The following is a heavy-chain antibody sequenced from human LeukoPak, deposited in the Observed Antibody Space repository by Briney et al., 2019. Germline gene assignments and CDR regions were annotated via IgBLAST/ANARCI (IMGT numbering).Heavy chain of an antibody. D-gene: IGHD3-22*01. CDR3: ARDEARYSSGYYPNWFDP. V-gene: IGHV1-18*01. J-gene: IGHJ5*02. Sequence: GASVKVSCKASGYTFTSYGISWVRQAPGQGLEWMGWISGYNGYTHYANNHRGRVTMTTDTSTSTAYMELRSLRSDDTAVYYCARDEARYSSGYYPNWFDPWGQGTLVTVSS. CDR2: ISGYNGYT. CDR1: GYTFTSYG.